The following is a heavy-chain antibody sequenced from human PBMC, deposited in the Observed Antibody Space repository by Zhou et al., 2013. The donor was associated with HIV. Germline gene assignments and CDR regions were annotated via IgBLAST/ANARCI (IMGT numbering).Heavy chain of an antibody. J-gene: IGHJ4*02. V-gene: IGHV1-69*05. Sequence: QVQLVQSGAEVKKPGSSVKVSCKASGGSFSSYAITWVRQAPGQGLEWMGGIIPIFATANYAQKFQGRVTITTDESTSTAYMELSSLRSGDTAIYYCARTPSISYYLHYVDYWGQGTLVTVSS. CDR1: GGSFSSYA. CDR3: ARTPSISYYLHYVDY. CDR2: IIPIFATA. D-gene: IGHD1-26*01.